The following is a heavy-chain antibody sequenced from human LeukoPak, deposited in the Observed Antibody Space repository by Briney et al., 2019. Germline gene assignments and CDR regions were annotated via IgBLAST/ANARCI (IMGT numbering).Heavy chain of an antibody. CDR3: TAKAPYSRGRVLGFDGFEI. CDR1: GFTFSSAW. V-gene: IGHV3-15*01. J-gene: IGHJ3*02. Sequence: PGGSLRLSCAASGFTFSSAWMNWVRQAPGKGLEWVGRIKSKTDDGTTDYATPVKGRFTISRDDSKDTLYLQMNSLKSEDTAVYYCTAKAPYSRGRVLGFDGFEIWGQGTMVTVSS. CDR2: IKSKTDDGTT. D-gene: IGHD3-22*01.